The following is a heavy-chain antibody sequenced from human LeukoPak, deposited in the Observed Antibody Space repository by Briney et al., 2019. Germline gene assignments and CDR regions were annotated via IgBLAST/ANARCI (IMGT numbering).Heavy chain of an antibody. V-gene: IGHV3-48*03. D-gene: IGHD1-1*01. J-gene: IGHJ5*02. CDR2: ISSSGSTI. Sequence: GGSLRLSCAASGFTFSSYEMNWVRQAPGKGLEWVSYISSSGSTIYYADSVKGRFTISRDNAKNSLYLQMNSLRAEDTAVYYCARTWNDDWFDPWGQGTLATVSS. CDR3: ARTWNDDWFDP. CDR1: GFTFSSYE.